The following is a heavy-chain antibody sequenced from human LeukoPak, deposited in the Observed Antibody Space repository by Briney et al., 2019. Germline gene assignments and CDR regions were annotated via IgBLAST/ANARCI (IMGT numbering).Heavy chain of an antibody. Sequence: SGGSLRLSCAASGFTFSSYAVTWVRQAPGKGLEWVSSISNSSSYIYYADSVKGRFTISRDNAKNSLYLQMNSLRAEDTAVYYCARDPYVVVPAAITDYYYGMDVWGQGTTVTVSS. CDR2: ISNSSSYI. CDR3: ARDPYVVVPAAITDYYYGMDV. D-gene: IGHD2-2*02. V-gene: IGHV3-21*01. CDR1: GFTFSSYA. J-gene: IGHJ6*02.